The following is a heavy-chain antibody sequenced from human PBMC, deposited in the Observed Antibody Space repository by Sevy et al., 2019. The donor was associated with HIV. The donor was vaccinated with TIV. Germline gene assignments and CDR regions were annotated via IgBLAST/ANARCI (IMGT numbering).Heavy chain of an antibody. Sequence: SETLSLTCAVSGYSISSGYYWGWIRQPPGKGLEWIGSIYHSGSTYYNPSLKSRVTISVDTSKNQFSLKLSSVTAADTAVYYCARGGTMVRGVPNWFDPWGQGTLVTVSS. D-gene: IGHD3-10*01. J-gene: IGHJ5*02. CDR1: GYSISSGYY. CDR2: IYHSGST. CDR3: ARGGTMVRGVPNWFDP. V-gene: IGHV4-38-2*01.